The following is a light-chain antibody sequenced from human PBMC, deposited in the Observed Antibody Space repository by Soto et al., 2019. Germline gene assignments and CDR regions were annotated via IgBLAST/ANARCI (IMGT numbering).Light chain of an antibody. V-gene: IGLV1-40*01. J-gene: IGLJ2*01. Sequence: QAVLTQPPSVSGAPGQRVTISCTGSSANIRAGYDVHWFQQIPGTAPKLLIYDNNYRPSGVPDRFSGSTSGASASLAITGLQAEDEADYYCQSYYSSLSVVFGGGTKVTVL. CDR2: DNN. CDR1: SANIRAGYD. CDR3: QSYYSSLSVV.